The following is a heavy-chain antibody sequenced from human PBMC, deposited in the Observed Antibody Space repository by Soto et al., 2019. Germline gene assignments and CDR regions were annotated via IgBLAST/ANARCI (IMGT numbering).Heavy chain of an antibody. CDR3: AVTYYYDSSGYYPLDY. Sequence: EVQLLESGGGLVQPGGSLRLSCAASGFTFSSYAMSWVRQAPGKGLEWVSAISGSGGSTYYADSVKGRFTISRDNSKNTLYLQMNSLRAEDTAVYYCAVTYYYDSSGYYPLDYWGQGTLVTVSS. V-gene: IGHV3-23*01. J-gene: IGHJ4*02. D-gene: IGHD3-22*01. CDR1: GFTFSSYA. CDR2: ISGSGGST.